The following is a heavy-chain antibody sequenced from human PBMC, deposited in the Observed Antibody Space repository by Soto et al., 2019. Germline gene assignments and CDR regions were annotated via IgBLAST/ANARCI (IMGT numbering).Heavy chain of an antibody. CDR1: GGSFSGYY. Sequence: QVQLQQWGAGLMKPSETLSLTCAVYGGSFSGYYWSWIRRPPGKGLEWIGEINHSGSTNYNPSLKSRVTISVDTSKNQFSLKLSSVTAADTAVYYCASGLDDYYYYYMDVWGKGTTVTVSS. CDR2: INHSGST. CDR3: ASGLDDYYYYYMDV. D-gene: IGHD2-2*03. V-gene: IGHV4-34*01. J-gene: IGHJ6*03.